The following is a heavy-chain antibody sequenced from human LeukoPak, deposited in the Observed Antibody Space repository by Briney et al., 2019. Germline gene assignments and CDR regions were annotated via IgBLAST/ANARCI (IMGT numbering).Heavy chain of an antibody. CDR3: ARDRCSGGSCYWFDP. J-gene: IGHJ5*02. CDR1: GFTFSSYS. V-gene: IGHV3-21*01. CDR2: ISSSSSYI. D-gene: IGHD2-15*01. Sequence: GGSLRLSCAASGFTFSSYSMNWVRQAPGKGLEWVSSISSSSSYIYYADSVKGRFTISRDNAKNSLYLQTNSLRAEDTAVYYCARDRCSGGSCYWFDPWGQGTLVTVSS.